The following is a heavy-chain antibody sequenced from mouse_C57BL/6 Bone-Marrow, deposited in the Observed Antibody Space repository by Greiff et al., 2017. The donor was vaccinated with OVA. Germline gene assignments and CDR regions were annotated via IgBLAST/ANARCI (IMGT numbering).Heavy chain of an antibody. CDR2: ISDGGSYT. J-gene: IGHJ2*01. D-gene: IGHD1-1*01. CDR1: GFTFSSYA. V-gene: IGHV5-4*01. CDR3: ARDLDYYGSSYGY. Sequence: EVQRVESGGGLVKPGGSLKLSCAASGFTFSSYAMSWVRQTPEKRLEWVATISDGGSYTYYPDNVKGRFTISRDNAKNNLYLQMSHLKSEDTAMYYCARDLDYYGSSYGYWGQGTTLTVSS.